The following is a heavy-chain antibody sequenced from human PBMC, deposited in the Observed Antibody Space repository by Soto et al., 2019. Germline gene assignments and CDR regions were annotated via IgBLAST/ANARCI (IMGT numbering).Heavy chain of an antibody. V-gene: IGHV1-18*01. Sequence: GASVKVSCKASGYSFSNYGITWVRQAPGQSLEWMGWISGYNSNTNYAQKFEGRVWMTKDTTRSTAYLEVRSLRFDDTAVYYCARDRNVLSAGYSAIGGFAPWGQGTQVTVSS. D-gene: IGHD3-9*01. CDR1: GYSFSNYG. CDR2: ISGYNSNT. CDR3: ARDRNVLSAGYSAIGGFAP. J-gene: IGHJ5*02.